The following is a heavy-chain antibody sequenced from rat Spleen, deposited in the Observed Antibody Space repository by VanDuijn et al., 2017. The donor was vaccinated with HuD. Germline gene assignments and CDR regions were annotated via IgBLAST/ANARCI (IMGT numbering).Heavy chain of an antibody. CDR2: ISYEGSST. V-gene: IGHV5-22*01. J-gene: IGHJ2*01. D-gene: IGHD1-9*01. Sequence: EVQLVESDGGLVQPGRSMKLSCAASGFTFNDYYMAWVRQAPKKGLEWVASISYEGSSTYYRDSVKGRFTISRDNAKSTLSLQMDSLRSEDTATYYCARRHYGYTDYFDYWGQGVMVTVSS. CDR1: GFTFNDYY. CDR3: ARRHYGYTDYFDY.